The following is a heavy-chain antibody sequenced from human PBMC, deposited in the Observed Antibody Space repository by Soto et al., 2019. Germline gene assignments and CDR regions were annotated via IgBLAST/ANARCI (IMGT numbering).Heavy chain of an antibody. CDR1: EFTFSPYP. CDR2: ISFDGATK. D-gene: IGHD1-7*01. V-gene: IGHV3-30*09. J-gene: IGHJ4*02. Sequence: HPGGSLRLSCAASEFTFSPYPMHWVRQAPGKGLEWVAVISFDGATKYYADSVKGRFAISRDNSKNTLYLQMNSLRGEDTAVYHCARGNWNYGYFDYWGQGTLVTVSS. CDR3: ARGNWNYGYFDY.